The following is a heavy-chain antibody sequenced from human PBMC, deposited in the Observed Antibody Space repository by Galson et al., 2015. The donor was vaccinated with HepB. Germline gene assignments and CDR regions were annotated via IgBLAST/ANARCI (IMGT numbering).Heavy chain of an antibody. Sequence: SLRLSCAASGFTFSSYSMNWVRQAPGKGLEWVSSISSSSSYIYYADSVKGRFTISGDNAKNSLYLQMNSLRAEDTAVYYCARDWQIAVAEDPYYYGMDVWGQGTTVTVSS. CDR1: GFTFSSYS. V-gene: IGHV3-21*01. D-gene: IGHD6-19*01. CDR2: ISSSSSYI. CDR3: ARDWQIAVAEDPYYYGMDV. J-gene: IGHJ6*02.